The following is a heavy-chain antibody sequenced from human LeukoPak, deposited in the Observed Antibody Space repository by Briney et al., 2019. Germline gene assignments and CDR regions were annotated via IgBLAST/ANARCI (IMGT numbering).Heavy chain of an antibody. CDR3: AKGYGIVVVPAARRHAFDI. Sequence: GGSLRLSCAASGFTFSSYAMSWVGKAPGKGLEWVAAISGSGGSTYYADSVKGRFTISRDNSKNTLYLQMNSLRAEDTAVYYCAKGYGIVVVPAARRHAFDIWGQGTMVTVSS. D-gene: IGHD2-2*01. V-gene: IGHV3-23*01. CDR2: ISGSGGST. J-gene: IGHJ3*02. CDR1: GFTFSSYA.